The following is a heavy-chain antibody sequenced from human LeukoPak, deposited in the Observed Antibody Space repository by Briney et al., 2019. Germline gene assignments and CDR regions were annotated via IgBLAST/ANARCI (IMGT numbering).Heavy chain of an antibody. J-gene: IGHJ5*02. CDR3: ARQKIAVAGTDWFDP. D-gene: IGHD6-19*01. CDR1: GFTVGSNY. V-gene: IGHV3-66*04. Sequence: PGGSLRLSCAASGFTVGSNYMSWVRQAPGKGLEWVSVIYSGGSTYYADSVKGRFTISRDNSKNTLYLQMNSLRAEDTAVYYYARQKIAVAGTDWFDPWGQGTLVTVSS. CDR2: IYSGGST.